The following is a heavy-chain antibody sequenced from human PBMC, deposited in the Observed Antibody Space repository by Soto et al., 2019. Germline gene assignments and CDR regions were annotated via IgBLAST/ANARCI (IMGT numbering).Heavy chain of an antibody. J-gene: IGHJ4*02. CDR3: ASLRDSSGWYYFDY. V-gene: IGHV4-31*03. CDR2: IYYSGST. D-gene: IGHD6-19*01. Sequence: PSETLSLTCTVSGGSISSGGYYWSWIRQHPGKGLEWIGYIYYSGSTYYNPSLKSRVTISVDTSKNQFSLKLSSVTAADTAVYYCASLRDSSGWYYFDYWGQGTLVTVSS. CDR1: GGSISSGGYY.